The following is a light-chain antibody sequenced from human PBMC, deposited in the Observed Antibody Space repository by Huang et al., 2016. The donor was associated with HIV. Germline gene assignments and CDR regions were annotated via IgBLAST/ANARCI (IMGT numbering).Light chain of an antibody. CDR1: QGVRTN. J-gene: IGKJ4*01. CDR2: GAS. V-gene: IGKV3D-15*01. CDR3: QQYNDWPPLT. Sequence: VMTQSPASLSASPGARVTPSCRASQGVRTNLAWYQQKPGQAPTLLMFGASTRATGTPPRFSGSGSGTDFTLTITSLQSSDSAIYYCQQYNDWPPLTFGGGTKVEI.